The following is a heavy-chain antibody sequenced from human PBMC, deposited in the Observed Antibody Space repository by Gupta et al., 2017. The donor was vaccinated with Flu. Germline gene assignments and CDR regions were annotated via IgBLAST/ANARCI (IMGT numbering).Heavy chain of an antibody. Sequence: EVQLLESGGGVVQPGESLRLSCVVSGLTFSDYAMNWVRQAPGKGLEWLSTVGGGGDRTYYADSVMGRFTISRDNSKNTIYLQMNSLRGDDTAVYYCAKDRSGNPAIDYWGQGALVTVSA. J-gene: IGHJ4*02. CDR3: AKDRSGNPAIDY. V-gene: IGHV3-23*01. CDR2: VGGGGDRT. CDR1: GLTFSDYA. D-gene: IGHD6-13*01.